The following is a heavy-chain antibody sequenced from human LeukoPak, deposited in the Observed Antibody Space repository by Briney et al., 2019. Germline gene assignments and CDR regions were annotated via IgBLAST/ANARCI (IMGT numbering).Heavy chain of an antibody. CDR2: IKQDGSEK. V-gene: IGHV3-7*03. J-gene: IGHJ4*02. CDR3: ARDHGRYCSGGSCYFGGFFEY. CDR1: GFTFSSYW. D-gene: IGHD2-15*01. Sequence: GGSLRLSCAASGFTFSSYWMSWVRQAPGKGLEWVANIKQDGSEKYYVDSVKGRFTISRDNAKNSLYLQMNSLRAEDTAVYYCARDHGRYCSGGSCYFGGFFEYWGQGTLGTVSS.